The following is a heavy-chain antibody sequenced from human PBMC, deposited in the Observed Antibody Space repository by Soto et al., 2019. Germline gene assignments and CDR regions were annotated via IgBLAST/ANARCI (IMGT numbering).Heavy chain of an antibody. V-gene: IGHV3-23*01. CDR1: GFTFRRYD. CDR2: ITGSGSST. J-gene: IGHJ4*02. Sequence: GGSLRLSCAASGFTFRRYDMNWVRQAPGKGLEWVSFITGSGSSTYNAESVKGRFTISRDNSRNTLYLQMNSLRAEDTAVYYCARHPALRFLEWLLPTFDYWGQGAPVTVSS. D-gene: IGHD3-3*01. CDR3: ARHPALRFLEWLLPTFDY.